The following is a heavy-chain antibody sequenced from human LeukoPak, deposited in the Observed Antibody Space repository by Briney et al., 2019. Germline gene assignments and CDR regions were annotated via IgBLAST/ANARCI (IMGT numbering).Heavy chain of an antibody. J-gene: IGHJ4*02. CDR1: GGSISSGSYY. V-gene: IGHV4-61*01. Sequence: SETLSLTCTVSGGSISSGSYYWSWIRQPPGKGLEWIGYLYYSGSTNYKPSLKSRVTISVDTSKNQFSLKLSSVTAADTAVYYCARAPTLTYPYFDYWGQGTLVTVSS. D-gene: IGHD4-17*01. CDR3: ARAPTLTYPYFDY. CDR2: LYYSGST.